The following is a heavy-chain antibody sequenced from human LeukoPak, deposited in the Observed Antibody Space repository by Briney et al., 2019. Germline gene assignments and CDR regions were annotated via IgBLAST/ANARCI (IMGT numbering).Heavy chain of an antibody. Sequence: SETLSLTCTVSGGSVSSGSYYWSWIRQPPGKGLEWIGYIYYSGSTNYNPSLKSRVTISVDTSKNQFSLKLSSVTAADTAVYYCAREVSRWPYYFDYWGQGTLVTVSS. V-gene: IGHV4-61*01. CDR3: AREVSRWPYYFDY. CDR1: GGSVSSGSYY. D-gene: IGHD4-23*01. CDR2: IYYSGST. J-gene: IGHJ4*02.